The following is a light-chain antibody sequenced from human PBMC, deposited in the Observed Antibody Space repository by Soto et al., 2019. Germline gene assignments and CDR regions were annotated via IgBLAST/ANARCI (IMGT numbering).Light chain of an antibody. CDR1: SSNIGAGYD. V-gene: IGLV1-40*01. J-gene: IGLJ2*01. CDR2: GNN. CDR3: QSYDSSVSKVV. Sequence: QSVLTQPPSVSGAPGQRVTISCTGSSSNIGAGYDVHWYQQLPETAPKLLISGNNNRPSGVPDRFSGSKSGTSASLAITGLQAEDEADYYCQSYDSSVSKVVFGGGTKLTVL.